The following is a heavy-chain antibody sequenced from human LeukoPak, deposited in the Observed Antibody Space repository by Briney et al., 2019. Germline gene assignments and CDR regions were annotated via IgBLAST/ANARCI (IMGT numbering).Heavy chain of an antibody. D-gene: IGHD6-13*01. CDR2: ISYDGSNK. Sequence: PGGSLRLSCAASGFTVSSYGMHWVRQAPGKGLEWVAVISYDGSNKYYADSVKGRFTISRDNSKNTLYLQMNSLRAEDTAVYYCAKGYSSSRYYFDYWGQGTLVTVSS. CDR1: GFTVSSYG. J-gene: IGHJ4*02. CDR3: AKGYSSSRYYFDY. V-gene: IGHV3-30*18.